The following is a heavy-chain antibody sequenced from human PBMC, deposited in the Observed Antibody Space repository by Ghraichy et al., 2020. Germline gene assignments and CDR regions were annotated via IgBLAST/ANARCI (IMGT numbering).Heavy chain of an antibody. J-gene: IGHJ6*02. V-gene: IGHV3-9*01. D-gene: IGHD2-2*02. Sequence: LSLTCAASGFTFDDYAMHWVRQAPGKGLEWVSGISWNSGSIGYVDSVKGRFTISRDNAKNSLYLQMNSLRAEDTALYYCAKDMSAAIGEGYYYGMDVWGQGTTVTVSS. CDR3: AKDMSAAIGEGYYYGMDV. CDR1: GFTFDDYA. CDR2: ISWNSGSI.